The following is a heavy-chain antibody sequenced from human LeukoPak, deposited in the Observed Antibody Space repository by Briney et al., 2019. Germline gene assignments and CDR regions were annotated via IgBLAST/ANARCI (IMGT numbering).Heavy chain of an antibody. CDR1: GGTLNNSA. Sequence: SVKVSCKTSGGTLNNSAISWVRQAPGQGLEWLGGIIPLFGTAGYAQKFQGRVTITKDESTRTVYLELTSLTSDDTAVYYCARDVHGDYGSGWFDPWGQGTLVSVSS. CDR2: IIPLFGTA. V-gene: IGHV1-69*05. CDR3: ARDVHGDYGSGWFDP. J-gene: IGHJ5*02. D-gene: IGHD4-17*01.